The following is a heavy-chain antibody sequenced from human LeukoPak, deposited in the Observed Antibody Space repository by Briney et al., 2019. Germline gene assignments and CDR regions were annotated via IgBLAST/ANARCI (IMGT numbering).Heavy chain of an antibody. V-gene: IGHV4-39*07. CDR2: IYYSGST. CDR1: GDSISTSSSY. Sequence: SETLSLTCSVSGDSISTSSSYWGWIRQPPGKGLEWNGSIYYSGSTYYNTSLKSRVTISVDTSKNQFSLKLSSVTAADTAVYYCARVRGSSIAARRVFDYWGQGTLVTVSS. CDR3: ARVRGSSIAARRVFDY. D-gene: IGHD6-6*01. J-gene: IGHJ4*02.